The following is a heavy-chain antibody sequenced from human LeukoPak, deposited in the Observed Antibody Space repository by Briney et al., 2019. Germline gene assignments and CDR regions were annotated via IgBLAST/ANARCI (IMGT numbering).Heavy chain of an antibody. CDR2: ISSSSGTI. Sequence: GGSLRLSCAASGFTFSSYSMNWVRQAPGKGLEWVSYISSSSGTIYYADSVKGRFTVSRDNAENSLYLQMNSLRDEDTAVYYCARDLNLYDSSGYYPRWGQGTLVTVSS. D-gene: IGHD3-22*01. CDR1: GFTFSSYS. J-gene: IGHJ4*02. CDR3: ARDLNLYDSSGYYPR. V-gene: IGHV3-48*02.